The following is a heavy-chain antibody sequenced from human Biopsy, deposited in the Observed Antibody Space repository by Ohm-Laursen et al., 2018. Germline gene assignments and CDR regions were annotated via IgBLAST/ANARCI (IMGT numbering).Heavy chain of an antibody. D-gene: IGHD5-12*01. Sequence: GTLSLTCAVSGYSVTNDYYWGWIRQPPGKGLEWTGNIYYDGITYYNPSLKSRVAMSVDTSKNQFSLRLTSVTAADTAVYYCARVAGGYAYYYGMDVWGQGTTVMVSS. J-gene: IGHJ6*02. CDR3: ARVAGGYAYYYGMDV. CDR2: IYYDGIT. CDR1: GYSVTNDYY. V-gene: IGHV4-38-2*01.